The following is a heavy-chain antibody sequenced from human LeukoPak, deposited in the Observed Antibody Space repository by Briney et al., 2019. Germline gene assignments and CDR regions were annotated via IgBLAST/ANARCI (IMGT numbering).Heavy chain of an antibody. CDR2: ISNDGVT. CDR3: GGSGSYYTPSYY. CDR1: DFPVSDNY. J-gene: IGHJ4*02. V-gene: IGHV3-53*01. Sequence: GGSLTLSCATSDFPVSDNYMIWVRQAPARGLEWVSVISNDGVTDYADSVKGRFTISRDDSNDTVFLQMSSLRPEDTAVYYCGGSGSYYTPSYYWGQGTLVTVSS. D-gene: IGHD3-10*01.